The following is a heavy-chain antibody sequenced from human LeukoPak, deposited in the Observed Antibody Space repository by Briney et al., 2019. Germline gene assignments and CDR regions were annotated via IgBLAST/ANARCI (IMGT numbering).Heavy chain of an antibody. J-gene: IGHJ5*02. D-gene: IGHD6-6*01. CDR2: VTPVFGIA. CDR1: GGTFNTFA. Sequence: SVKVSCKTSGGTFNTFAIAWVRQAPGQGLEWMGVVTPVFGIANYAQKFQGRVSITADESTSTAYMELNGLTSEDTAMYFCAREFIGSRCWFDPWGQGTLVTVS. V-gene: IGHV1-69*13. CDR3: AREFIGSRCWFDP.